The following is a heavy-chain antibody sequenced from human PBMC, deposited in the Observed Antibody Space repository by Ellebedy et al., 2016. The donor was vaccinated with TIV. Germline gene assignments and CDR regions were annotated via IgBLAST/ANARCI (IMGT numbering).Heavy chain of an antibody. Sequence: GESLKISXKASGYTFTSTWIAWVRQMPGKGLEWMGIIFPGDSDTRYSPSFQGQVTISADKSMSTAYLQWRSLEPSDTAMYYCARQPHRGVSFLVYWGQGTRVTVSS. CDR2: IFPGDSDT. D-gene: IGHD3-16*01. CDR1: GYTFTSTW. CDR3: ARQPHRGVSFLVY. J-gene: IGHJ4*02. V-gene: IGHV5-51*01.